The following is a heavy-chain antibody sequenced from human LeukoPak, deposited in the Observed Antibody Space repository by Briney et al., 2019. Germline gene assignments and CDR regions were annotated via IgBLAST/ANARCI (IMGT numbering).Heavy chain of an antibody. CDR2: IYYSGST. J-gene: IGHJ6*02. CDR1: GGSISSVNL. CDR3: ARDIAAAGRTYYYYYGMDV. Sequence: PSETLSLTCAVSGGSISSVNLWSWVRQPPGKGLEWIGYIYYSGSTNYNPSLKSRVTISVDTSKNQFSLKLSSVTAADTAVYYCARDIAAAGRTYYYYYGMDVWGQGTAVTVSS. D-gene: IGHD6-13*01. V-gene: IGHV4-59*01.